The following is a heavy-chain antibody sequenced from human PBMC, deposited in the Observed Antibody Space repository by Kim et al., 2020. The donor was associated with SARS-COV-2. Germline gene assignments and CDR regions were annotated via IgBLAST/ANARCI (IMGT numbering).Heavy chain of an antibody. Sequence: SVKVSCKASGGTFSSYAISWVRQAPGQGLEWMGRIIPILGIANYAQKFQGRVTITADKSTSTAYMELSSLRSEDTAVYYCARLRRDGYNAGDYWGQGTLVTVSS. D-gene: IGHD5-12*01. CDR3: ARLRRDGYNAGDY. CDR1: GGTFSSYA. CDR2: IIPILGIA. V-gene: IGHV1-69*04. J-gene: IGHJ4*02.